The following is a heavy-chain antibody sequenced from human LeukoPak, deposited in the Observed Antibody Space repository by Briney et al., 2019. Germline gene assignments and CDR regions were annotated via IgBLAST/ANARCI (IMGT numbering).Heavy chain of an antibody. CDR1: GGTFSSYA. J-gene: IGHJ6*02. CDR3: ARASPMVRGVTNYYGMDV. V-gene: IGHV1-69*05. CDR2: IIPIFGTA. Sequence: ASVKVSCKASGGTFSSYAISWVRQAPGQGLEWMGGIIPIFGTANYAQKFQGRVTITTDESTSTAYMELSSLRSEDTAVYYCARASPMVRGVTNYYGMDVWGQGTTVTVSS. D-gene: IGHD3-10*01.